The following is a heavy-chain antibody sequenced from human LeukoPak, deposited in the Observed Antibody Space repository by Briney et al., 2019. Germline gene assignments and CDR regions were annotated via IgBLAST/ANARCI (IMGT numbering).Heavy chain of an antibody. CDR3: ARATVLEWLGYYGMDV. CDR1: GGTFSSYA. D-gene: IGHD3-3*01. Sequence: ASVKVSCKASGGTFSSYAISWVRQAPVQGLEWMGGIIPIFGTANYAQKFQGRVTITADESTSTAYMELSSLRSEDTAVYYCARATVLEWLGYYGMDVWGQGTTVTVSS. J-gene: IGHJ6*02. V-gene: IGHV1-69*13. CDR2: IIPIFGTA.